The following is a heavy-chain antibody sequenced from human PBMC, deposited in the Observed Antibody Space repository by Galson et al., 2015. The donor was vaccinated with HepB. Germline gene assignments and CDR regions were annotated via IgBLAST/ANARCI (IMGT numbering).Heavy chain of an antibody. CDR3: ARGRDYGDFDY. V-gene: IGHV3-74*01. Sequence: SLRLSCAASGFTFSSYWMHWVRQAPGKGLVWVSRINSDGSSTSYADSVKGRFTISRDNAKNTLYLQMNSLRAEDTAVYYCARGRDYGDFDYWGQGTLVTVSS. CDR2: INSDGSST. D-gene: IGHD4-17*01. CDR1: GFTFSSYW. J-gene: IGHJ4*02.